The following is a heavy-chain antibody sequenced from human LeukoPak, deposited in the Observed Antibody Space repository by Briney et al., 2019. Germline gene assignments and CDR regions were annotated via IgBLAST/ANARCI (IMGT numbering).Heavy chain of an antibody. CDR3: AKDAYCSGGSCYPNFDY. CDR1: GFTFSPYT. D-gene: IGHD2-15*01. V-gene: IGHV3-48*01. J-gene: IGHJ4*02. Sequence: PGGSLRLSCAASGFTFSPYTMHWFRQPPGKGLEWISYINTGSTTIYYADSVKGRFTISRDNSKNTLYLQMNSLRAEDTAVYYCAKDAYCSGGSCYPNFDYWGQGTLVTVSS. CDR2: INTGSTTI.